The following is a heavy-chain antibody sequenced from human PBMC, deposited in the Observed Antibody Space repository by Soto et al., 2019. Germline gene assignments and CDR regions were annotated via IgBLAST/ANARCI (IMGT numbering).Heavy chain of an antibody. CDR1: GFTFSSYA. CDR3: AKVGYCISTSCYGYNWFDP. Sequence: EVQLLESGGGLVQPGGSLRLSCAASGFTFSSYAMSWVRQAPGKGLEWVSAISGSGGSTYYADSVKGRFTISRDNSKNAVYLQMNSVRAEDTAVYYCAKVGYCISTSCYGYNWFDPWGQGTLVTVSS. J-gene: IGHJ5*02. V-gene: IGHV3-23*01. D-gene: IGHD2-2*03. CDR2: ISGSGGST.